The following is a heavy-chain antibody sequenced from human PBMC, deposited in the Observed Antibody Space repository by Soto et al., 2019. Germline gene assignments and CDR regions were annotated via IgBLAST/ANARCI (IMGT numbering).Heavy chain of an antibody. CDR3: ARSGGDDFDY. J-gene: IGHJ4*02. V-gene: IGHV4-59*01. Sequence: SETLSLTCTVSGGSIGSYYWSWIRQPPGKGLEWIGYIYYSGSTNYNPSLKSRVTISVDTSKNQFSLKLSSVTAADTAVYYCARSGGDDFDYWGQGTLVTVSS. D-gene: IGHD2-21*02. CDR2: IYYSGST. CDR1: GGSIGSYY.